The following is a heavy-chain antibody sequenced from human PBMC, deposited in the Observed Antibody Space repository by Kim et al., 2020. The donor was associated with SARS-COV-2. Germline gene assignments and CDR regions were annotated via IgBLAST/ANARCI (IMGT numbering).Heavy chain of an antibody. CDR2: IYYSGST. Sequence: SETLSLTCTVSGGSISSSSYYWGWIRQPPGKGLEWIGSIYYSGSTYYNPSLKSRVTISVDTSKNQFSLKLSSVTAADTAVYYCARDQVAAAGVIAQSTHYSYYGMAAGGQGTTVTASS. J-gene: IGHJ6*02. D-gene: IGHD6-13*01. V-gene: IGHV4-39*07. CDR1: GGSISSSSYY. CDR3: ARDQVAAAGVIAQSTHYSYYGMAA.